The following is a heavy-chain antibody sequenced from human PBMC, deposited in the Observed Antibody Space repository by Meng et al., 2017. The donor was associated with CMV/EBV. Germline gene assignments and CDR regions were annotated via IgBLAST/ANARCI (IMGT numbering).Heavy chain of an antibody. CDR1: GYTFTGYY. CDR2: INPNSGGT. V-gene: IGHV1-2*02. J-gene: IGHJ4*02. CDR3: AREDDDFWSGYYPGDY. D-gene: IGHD3-3*01. Sequence: ASVKASCKASGYTFTGYYMHWVRQAPGQGLEWMGWINPNSGGTNYAQKFQGRVTMTRDTSISTAYMELSRLRSDDTAVYYCAREDDDFWSGYYPGDYWGQGTLVTVSS.